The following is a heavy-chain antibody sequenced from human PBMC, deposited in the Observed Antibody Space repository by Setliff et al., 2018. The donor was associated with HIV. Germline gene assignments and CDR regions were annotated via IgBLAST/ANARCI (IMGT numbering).Heavy chain of an antibody. V-gene: IGHV4-34*01. CDR2: INHRGRT. CDR1: GGSFSDNY. CDR3: ARARTGYSYGYFDY. Sequence: SETLSLTCAVYGGSFSDNYWSWIRQPPGKGLEWIGEINHRGRTNYSPSLRSRVTISIDTSKNQFSLKLSSVTASDTAVYYCARARTGYSYGYFDYWGKGTLVTVS. D-gene: IGHD5-18*01. J-gene: IGHJ4*02.